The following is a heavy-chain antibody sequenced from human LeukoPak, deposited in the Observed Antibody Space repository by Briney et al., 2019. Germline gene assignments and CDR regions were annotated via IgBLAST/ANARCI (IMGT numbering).Heavy chain of an antibody. Sequence: GGSLRLSCAASGFTFXTYAMSWVRQAPGKGLEWXSAISGSGGSTYYADSVKGRFTISRDNSKNTLYLQMNSLRAEDTAVYYCAKGSGSSWDFDYWGQGTLVTVSS. CDR2: ISGSGGST. J-gene: IGHJ4*02. CDR3: AKGSGSSWDFDY. D-gene: IGHD6-6*01. CDR1: GFTFXTYA. V-gene: IGHV3-23*01.